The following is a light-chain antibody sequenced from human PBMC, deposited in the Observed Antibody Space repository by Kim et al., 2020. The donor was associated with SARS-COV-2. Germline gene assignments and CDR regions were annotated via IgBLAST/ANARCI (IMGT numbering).Light chain of an antibody. CDR2: GKN. CDR1: SLRNYY. V-gene: IGLV3-19*01. J-gene: IGLJ2*01. CDR3: NSRDSSGNHVL. Sequence: ASGQTVRMTCQGDSLRNYYASWYQQKPGQAPVLVIYGKNNRPSGIPDRFSGSNSGNTASLTITGAQAEDEADYYCNSRDSSGNHVLFGGGTKVTVL.